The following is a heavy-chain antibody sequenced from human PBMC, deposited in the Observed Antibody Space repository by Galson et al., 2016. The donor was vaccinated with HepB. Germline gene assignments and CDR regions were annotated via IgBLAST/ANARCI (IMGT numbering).Heavy chain of an antibody. D-gene: IGHD2-15*01. Sequence: QSGAEVKKAGESLKISCKGSGYRLNNYWIGWVRQMPGKGLEWMGIIHPGDSDTRYSPSFQGQVTISVDKSISTAHLQWSSLQVSDTAMYFCASSVYCSGDNCYSAEYIPHWGQGTLVTVSS. V-gene: IGHV5-51*01. J-gene: IGHJ1*01. CDR1: GYRLNNYW. CDR3: ASSVYCSGDNCYSAEYIPH. CDR2: IHPGDSDT.